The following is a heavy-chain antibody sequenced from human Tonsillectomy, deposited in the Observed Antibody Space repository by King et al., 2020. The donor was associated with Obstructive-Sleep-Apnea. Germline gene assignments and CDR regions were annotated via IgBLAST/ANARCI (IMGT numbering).Heavy chain of an antibody. CDR3: ARDRWFSGSSWFDP. Sequence: VQLQESGPGLVKPSETLSLTVTVSGGSISAYYWSWIRQPPGKGLEWIGYIFWSGRTNFNPSLKRRVTMSVDTSKNQVSLKLSSVTAADTAVYYCARDRWFSGSSWFDPWGQGTLVSVSS. D-gene: IGHD6-25*01. J-gene: IGHJ5*02. CDR1: GGSISAYY. CDR2: IFWSGRT. V-gene: IGHV4-59*01.